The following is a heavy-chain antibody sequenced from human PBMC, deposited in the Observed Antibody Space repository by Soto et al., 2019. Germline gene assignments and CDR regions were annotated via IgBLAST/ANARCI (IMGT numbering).Heavy chain of an antibody. CDR2: INHSGST. V-gene: IGHV4-34*01. Sequence: PSETLSLTCAVYGGSFSGYYWSWIHQPPGKGLEWIGEINHSGSTNYNPSLKSRVTISVDTSKNQFSLKLSSVTAADTAVYYCAREHYSSSWSYYYGMDVWGQGTTVTVYS. J-gene: IGHJ6*02. CDR3: AREHYSSSWSYYYGMDV. CDR1: GGSFSGYY. D-gene: IGHD6-13*01.